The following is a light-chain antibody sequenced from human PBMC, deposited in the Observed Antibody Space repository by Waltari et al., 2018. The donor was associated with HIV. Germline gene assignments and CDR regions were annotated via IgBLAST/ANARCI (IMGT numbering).Light chain of an antibody. CDR3: QSYDSSLSGWV. Sequence: QSVLTQPPSVSGAPGQRVSISCSGGSSNIGSGYDVHWYQQFPGRAPKVLIYANTYRPSGVPDRFSGSKSGYSASLVITGLQAEDDADYYCQSYDSSLSGWVFGGGTKLTVL. J-gene: IGLJ3*02. CDR1: SSNIGSGYD. CDR2: ANT. V-gene: IGLV1-40*01.